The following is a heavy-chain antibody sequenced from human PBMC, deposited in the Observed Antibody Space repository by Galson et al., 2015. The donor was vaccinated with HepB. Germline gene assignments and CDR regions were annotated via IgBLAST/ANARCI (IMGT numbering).Heavy chain of an antibody. CDR2: ISFDGGNK. D-gene: IGHD4-11*01. V-gene: IGHV3-30-3*01. Sequence: SLRLSCAASGFTFRSYAMHWVRQAPGKGLEWVAVISFDGGNKYYADPVKGRFTVSRDTSKNTLYLQMNSLRPEDTAVYYCARDPGNYWGFLGNTDVWGQGTTVTVSS. J-gene: IGHJ6*02. CDR1: GFTFRSYA. CDR3: ARDPGNYWGFLGNTDV.